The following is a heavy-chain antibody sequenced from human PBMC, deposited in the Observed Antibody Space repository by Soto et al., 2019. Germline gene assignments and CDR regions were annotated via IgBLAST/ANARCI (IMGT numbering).Heavy chain of an antibody. Sequence: EVQLVESGGGLVKPGGSLRLSCAASGFTFSSYSMNWVRQAPGKGLEWVSSISGGSSFIYYADSVKGRFTISRDNAKNSXXLQXXXLXXXXTXXYYCARGKGMDVWGQGTTVTVSS. CDR2: ISGGSSFI. CDR1: GFTFSSYS. V-gene: IGHV3-21*01. J-gene: IGHJ6*02. CDR3: ARGKGMDV.